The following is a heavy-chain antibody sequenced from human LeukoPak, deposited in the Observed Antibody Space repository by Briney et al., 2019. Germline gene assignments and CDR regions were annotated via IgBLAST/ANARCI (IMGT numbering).Heavy chain of an antibody. CDR2: ISSSSSTI. D-gene: IGHD3-22*01. V-gene: IGHV3-48*01. Sequence: GSLRLSCAASGFTFSSYSMNWVRQAPGKGLEWVSYISSSSSTIYYADSVKGRFTISRDNAKNSLYLQMNSLRAEDTAVYYCARDGYYYDSSIDYWGQGTLVTVSS. CDR1: GFTFSSYS. J-gene: IGHJ4*02. CDR3: ARDGYYYDSSIDY.